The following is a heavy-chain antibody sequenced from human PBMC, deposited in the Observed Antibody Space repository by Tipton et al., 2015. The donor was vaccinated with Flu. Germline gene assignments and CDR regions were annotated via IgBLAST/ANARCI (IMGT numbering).Heavy chain of an antibody. J-gene: IGHJ3*02. Sequence: SLRLSCAASEFTFSSYWMHWVRQAPGKGLEWVANIKKDGSEKYYADSVKGRFTISRDNAKKSLHLQMNSLRAEDTAVYYCARMPEWLGYGFDIWGQGTMVTVSS. D-gene: IGHD3-3*01. CDR2: IKKDGSEK. CDR3: ARMPEWLGYGFDI. V-gene: IGHV3-7*03. CDR1: EFTFSSYW.